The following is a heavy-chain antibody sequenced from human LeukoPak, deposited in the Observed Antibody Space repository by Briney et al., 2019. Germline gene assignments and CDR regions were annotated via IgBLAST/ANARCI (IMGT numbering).Heavy chain of an antibody. CDR2: IYYSGYT. D-gene: IGHD3-10*01. V-gene: IGHV4-59*01. CDR1: GGSFSGYY. Sequence: SETLSLTCAVYGGSFSGYYWSWIRQPPGRGLEWIGYIYYSGYTNYNPSLRSRVTIPVDTSKNQFSLKLSSVTAADTAVYYCARTTTVRGTYYMDVWGKGTTVTISS. J-gene: IGHJ6*03. CDR3: ARTTTVRGTYYMDV.